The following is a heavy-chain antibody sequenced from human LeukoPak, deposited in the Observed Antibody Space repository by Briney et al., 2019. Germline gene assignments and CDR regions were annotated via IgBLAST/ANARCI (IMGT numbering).Heavy chain of an antibody. Sequence: SETLSLTCTVSGGSISSYYWSWIRQPAGKGLEWIGRIYTSGSTNYNPSLKSRVTMSVDTSKNQFSLKLSSVTAADTAVYYCARDMFTAMVTWGGFDPWGQGTLVTVSS. CDR1: GGSISSYY. V-gene: IGHV4-4*07. D-gene: IGHD5-18*01. CDR3: ARDMFTAMVTWGGFDP. CDR2: IYTSGST. J-gene: IGHJ5*02.